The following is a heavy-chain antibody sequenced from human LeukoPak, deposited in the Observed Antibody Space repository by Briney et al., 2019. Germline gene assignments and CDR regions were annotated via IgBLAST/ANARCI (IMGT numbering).Heavy chain of an antibody. CDR3: ASTTPRYCSSTSCYDY. V-gene: IGHV1-46*01. CDR1: GYTFTSYY. D-gene: IGHD2-2*01. CDR2: INPSGGST. J-gene: IGHJ4*02. Sequence: ASVKVSCKASGYTFTSYYMHWVRQAPGQGLEWMGIINPSGGSTSYAQKFQGRVTMTRDTSTSTVYMELSSLRSEDTAVYYCASTTPRYCSSTSCYDYWGQGTLVTVSS.